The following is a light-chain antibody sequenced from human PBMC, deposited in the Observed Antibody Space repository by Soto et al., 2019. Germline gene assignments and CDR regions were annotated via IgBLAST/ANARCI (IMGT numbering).Light chain of an antibody. CDR1: QSVSGN. CDR2: GAS. Sequence: EVVMTQSPATLSVSPGERVTLSCTASQSVSGNLAWYQQKPGQAPRLLIHGASTRATDIPARFSGSGPGTEFTLTITSLQSEDFAVYYCQQYHNWPPGLTFGGGTRVEIK. J-gene: IGKJ4*01. V-gene: IGKV3-15*01. CDR3: QQYHNWPPGLT.